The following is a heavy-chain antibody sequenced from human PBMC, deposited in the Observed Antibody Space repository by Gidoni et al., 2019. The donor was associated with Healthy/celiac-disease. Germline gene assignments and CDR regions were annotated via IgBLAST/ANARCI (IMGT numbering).Heavy chain of an antibody. V-gene: IGHV3-15*01. CDR2: IKSKTDGGTT. Sequence: EVQLVESGGGLVKPGGSFRLSCAASGFTFSNAGMSWVRQAPGKGLEWVGRIKSKTDGGTTDYAAPVKGRFTISRDDSKNTLYLQMNSLKTEDTAVYYCTTLRSSGWYKVDYWGQGTLVTVSS. J-gene: IGHJ4*02. CDR1: GFTFSNAG. D-gene: IGHD6-19*01. CDR3: TTLRSSGWYKVDY.